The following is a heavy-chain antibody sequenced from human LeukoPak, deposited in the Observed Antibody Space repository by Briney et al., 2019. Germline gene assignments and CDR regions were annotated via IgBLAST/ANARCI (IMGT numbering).Heavy chain of an antibody. CDR2: ISWDGGST. J-gene: IGHJ6*03. CDR3: AKDIGHYYYMDV. V-gene: IGHV3-43D*03. CDR1: EFTLSNYE. Sequence: PGGSLRLSCKGSEFTLSNYEMTWVRQAPGKGLEWVSLISWDGGSTYYADSVKGRFTISRDNSKNSLYLQMNSLRAEDTALYYCAKDIGHYYYMDVWGKGTTVTVSS.